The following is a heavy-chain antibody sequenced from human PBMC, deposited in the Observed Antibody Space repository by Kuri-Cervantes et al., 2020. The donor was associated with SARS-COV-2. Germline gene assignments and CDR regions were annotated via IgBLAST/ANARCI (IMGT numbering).Heavy chain of an antibody. CDR1: GYTFTSYG. Sequence: ASVKVSCKASGYTFTSYGISWVRQAPGQGLEWMGWISAYNGNTNYAQKLQGRVTMTRNTSISTAYMELSSLRSEDTAVYYCARMTTKQQLVPQGFDYWGQGTLVTVSS. CDR2: ISAYNGNT. CDR3: ARMTTKQQLVPQGFDY. D-gene: IGHD6-13*01. V-gene: IGHV1-18*01. J-gene: IGHJ4*02.